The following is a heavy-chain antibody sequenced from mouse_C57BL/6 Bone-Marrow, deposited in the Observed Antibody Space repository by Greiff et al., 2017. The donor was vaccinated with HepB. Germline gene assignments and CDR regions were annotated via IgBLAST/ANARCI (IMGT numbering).Heavy chain of an antibody. V-gene: IGHV3-6*01. J-gene: IGHJ2*01. CDR2: IRYDGSN. D-gene: IGHD2-9*01. CDR3: ARDRPYYGFDY. Sequence: EVKLVESGPGLVKPSQSLSLTCSVTGYSITSGYYWNWIRQFPGNKLEWMGYIRYDGSNNYNPSLKNRISITRDPSKNQFCLKLNSVTTEDTATYYGARDRPYYGFDYWGQGTTLTVSS. CDR1: GYSITSGYY.